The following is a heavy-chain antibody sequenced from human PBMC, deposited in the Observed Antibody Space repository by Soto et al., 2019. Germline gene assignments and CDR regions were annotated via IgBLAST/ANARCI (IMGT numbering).Heavy chain of an antibody. CDR2: MNPNSGNT. J-gene: IGHJ6*03. D-gene: IGHD3-3*01. CDR3: ARVLRSYYDFWSGYYDYYYMDV. Sequence: ASVKVSCKASGYTFTSYDINWVRQATGQGLEWMGWMNPNSGNTGYAQKFQGRVTMTRNTSISTAYMELSSLRSEDTAVYYCARVLRSYYDFWSGYYDYYYMDVWGKGTTVTVSS. V-gene: IGHV1-8*01. CDR1: GYTFTSYD.